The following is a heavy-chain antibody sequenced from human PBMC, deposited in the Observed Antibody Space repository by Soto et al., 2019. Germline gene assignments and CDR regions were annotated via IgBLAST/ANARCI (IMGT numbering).Heavy chain of an antibody. CDR1: GGSISSSSYY. D-gene: IGHD2-21*02. V-gene: IGHV4-39*01. CDR2: IYYSGST. CDR3: ARPRCGGDCYRDYYRLDV. J-gene: IGHJ6*02. Sequence: PSETLSLTCTVSGGSISSSSYYWGWIRQPPGKGLEWIGSIYYSGSTYYNPSLKSRVTISVDTSKNQFSLKLSSVTAADTAVYYCARPRCGGDCYRDYYRLDVWGQGTTVTVSS.